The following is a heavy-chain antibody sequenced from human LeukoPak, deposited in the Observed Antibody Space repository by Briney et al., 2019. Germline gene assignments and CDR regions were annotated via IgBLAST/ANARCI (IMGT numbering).Heavy chain of an antibody. V-gene: IGHV3-53*01. CDR1: GFTVSSNY. CDR3: ARVAEDCSSTRCYAGVDY. D-gene: IGHD2-2*01. J-gene: IGHJ4*02. CDR2: IYSGGST. Sequence: GGSLRLSCAASGFTVSSNYMSWARQAPGKGLEWVSVIYSGGSTYYADSVKGRFTISRDNSKNTLYLQMNSLRAEDTAVYYCARVAEDCSSTRCYAGVDYWGQGTLVTVSS.